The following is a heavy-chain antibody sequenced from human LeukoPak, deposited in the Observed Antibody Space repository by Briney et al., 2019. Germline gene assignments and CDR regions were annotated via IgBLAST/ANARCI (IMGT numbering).Heavy chain of an antibody. CDR3: ARGAAISGSITGTTFYFDY. J-gene: IGHJ4*02. V-gene: IGHV3-48*01. D-gene: IGHD1-20*01. Sequence: PGGSLRLSCIASGFTFSSYNMNWVRQAPGEGLEWVSYISSGSSTIYYADSVKGRFTISRDNSKNTLYLQMNSLRAEDTAVYYCARGAAISGSITGTTFYFDYWGQGALVTVSS. CDR2: ISSGSSTI. CDR1: GFTFSSYN.